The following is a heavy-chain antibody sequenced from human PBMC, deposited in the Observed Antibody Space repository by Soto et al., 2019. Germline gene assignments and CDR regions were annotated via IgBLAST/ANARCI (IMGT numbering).Heavy chain of an antibody. V-gene: IGHV4-34*01. Sequence: SGTLSLTCAVYGGSFSGYYWSWIRQPPGKGLEWIGEINHSGSTNYNPSLKSRVTISVDTAKNQFSLKLSSVTAADTAVYYCARXXIRASSRSARSAFSPGMHEFPDGGHVTPVSVS. J-gene: IGHJ1*01. CDR1: GGSFSGYY. D-gene: IGHD3-10*01. CDR2: INHSGST. CDR3: ARXXIRASSRSARSAFSPGMHEFPD.